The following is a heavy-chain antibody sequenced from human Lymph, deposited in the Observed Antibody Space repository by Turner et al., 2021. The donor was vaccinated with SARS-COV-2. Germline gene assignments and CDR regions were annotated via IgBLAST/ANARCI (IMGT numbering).Heavy chain of an antibody. CDR3: AKEGETAMVNFDY. Sequence: EGQLLESGGGWVEPGVSLRRYWAASGFTFSSYAMSWVRQAPGKGLEWVPAISGSGGSTYYADAVKGRFTIARDNSKDTLYRQMNSLRAEETAVYYCAKEGETAMVNFDYWGQGTLVTVSS. D-gene: IGHD5-18*01. CDR1: GFTFSSYA. V-gene: IGHV3-23*01. CDR2: ISGSGGST. J-gene: IGHJ4*02.